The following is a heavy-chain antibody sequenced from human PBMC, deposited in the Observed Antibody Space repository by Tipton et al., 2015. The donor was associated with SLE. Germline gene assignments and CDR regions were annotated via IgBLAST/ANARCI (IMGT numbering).Heavy chain of an antibody. D-gene: IGHD2-15*01. V-gene: IGHV3-72*01. Sequence: SLRLSCAASGFTFSDHYMDWVRQAPGKGLEWVGRTRNKVHSYSTEYAASVKGRFTISRDESKNSLNLQMNSLKTEDTAVYYCAYSIVVVAAATRAEYFQQWGQGTLVTVSS. CDR3: AYSIVVVAAATRAEYFQQ. J-gene: IGHJ1*01. CDR1: GFTFSDHY. CDR2: TRNKVHSYST.